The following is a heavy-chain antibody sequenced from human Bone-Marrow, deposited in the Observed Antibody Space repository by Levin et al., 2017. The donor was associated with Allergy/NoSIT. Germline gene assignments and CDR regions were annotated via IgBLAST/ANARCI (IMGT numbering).Heavy chain of an antibody. Sequence: GESLKISCVASGFTFSDAWVTWVREAPGKGLEWVARSNRKIDGDTEHYAAPVRGRFIVSRDDSKGTMYLQMNSLNSEDTGIYYCTTAAYASGWLIYWGQGTLVTVAS. CDR2: SNRKIDGDTE. V-gene: IGHV3-15*01. J-gene: IGHJ4*02. CDR3: TTAAYASGWLIY. D-gene: IGHD6-19*01. CDR1: GFTFSDAW.